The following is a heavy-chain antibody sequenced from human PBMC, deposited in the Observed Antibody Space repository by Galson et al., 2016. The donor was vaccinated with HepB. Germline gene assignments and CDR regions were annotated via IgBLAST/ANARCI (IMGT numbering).Heavy chain of an antibody. CDR3: ARGVGDFVFY. J-gene: IGHJ4*02. CDR1: GFTFSPYW. CDR2: INSDGSST. Sequence: SLRLSCAASGFTFSPYWMRWVRQAPGKGLVWVSHINSDGSSTTYADSVKGRFTISRDNAKNTLFLQMNSLRAEDTAVYYCARGVGDFVFYWGQGTLVTVSA. V-gene: IGHV3-74*03. D-gene: IGHD4-17*01.